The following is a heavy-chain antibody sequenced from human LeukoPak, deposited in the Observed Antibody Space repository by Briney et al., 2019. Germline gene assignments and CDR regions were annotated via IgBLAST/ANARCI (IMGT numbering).Heavy chain of an antibody. CDR2: ISAYNGNT. J-gene: IGHJ6*02. V-gene: IGHV1-18*01. Sequence: ASVKVSCKASGYTFTSYGISWVRQAPGQGLEWMGWISAYNGNTNYAQKLQGRVTMTTDTSTSTAYMELRSLRSDDTAVYYCARDPAYCSSTSCYFFMAPYYYYGTDVWGQGTTVTVSS. D-gene: IGHD2-2*01. CDR3: ARDPAYCSSTSCYFFMAPYYYYGTDV. CDR1: GYTFTSYG.